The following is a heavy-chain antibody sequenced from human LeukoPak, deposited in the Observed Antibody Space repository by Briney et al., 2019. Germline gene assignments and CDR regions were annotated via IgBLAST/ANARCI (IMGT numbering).Heavy chain of an antibody. CDR3: AKVPSAAGTVWYFDL. V-gene: IGHV3-9*01. CDR2: ISWNSGSI. J-gene: IGHJ2*01. Sequence: PGGSLRLSCAASGFTFDDYAMHWVRQAPGKGLEWVSGISWNSGSIGYADSVKGRFTISRDNAKNSLYLQMNSLRAEDTALYYCAKVPSAAGTVWYFDLWGRGTLVTVSS. D-gene: IGHD6-13*01. CDR1: GFTFDDYA.